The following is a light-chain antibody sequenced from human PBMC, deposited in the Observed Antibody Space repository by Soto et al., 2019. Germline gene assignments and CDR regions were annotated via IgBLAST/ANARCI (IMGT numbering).Light chain of an antibody. V-gene: IGKV3-15*01. J-gene: IGKJ2*01. CDR2: DVS. CDR3: QQYNNWPPNYT. CDR1: QSVSSN. Sequence: EIVMTQSPATLSVSLGERATLSCRASQSVSSNLAWYQQKPGQAPRLLIYDVSTRATGIPARFSGSGSETYFTLTISSLQSEDFAVYYCQQYNNWPPNYTFGQGTKLEIK.